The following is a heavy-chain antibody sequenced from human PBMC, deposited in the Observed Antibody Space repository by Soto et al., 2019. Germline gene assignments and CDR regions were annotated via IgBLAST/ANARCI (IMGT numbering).Heavy chain of an antibody. CDR1: GDSISSDKW. J-gene: IGHJ4*02. CDR2: IYHSGST. Sequence: QVQLQESGPGLVKPSGTLSLTCAVSGDSISSDKWWSWVRQPPGKGLEWIGEIYHSGSTKYNPSLESRVIISVARSKNQFSLTLSSVTDADTAVYYCARGETQQQRDYWGQGTLVTVSS. D-gene: IGHD6-25*01. V-gene: IGHV4-4*02. CDR3: ARGETQQQRDY.